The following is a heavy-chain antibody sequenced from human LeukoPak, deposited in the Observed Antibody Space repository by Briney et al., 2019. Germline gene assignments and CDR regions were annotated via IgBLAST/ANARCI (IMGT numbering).Heavy chain of an antibody. CDR2: IYSGGST. CDR3: AGGGGVDWLSWFDP. CDR1: GFTVSSNY. J-gene: IGHJ5*02. D-gene: IGHD3/OR15-3a*01. Sequence: GGSLRLSCAASGFTVSSNYMSWVRQAPGKGLEWVSVIYSGGSTYYEDSVKGRFTISRDNSKNTLYLQMNGLRAEDTAVYYCAGGGGVDWLSWFDPWGQGTLVTVSS. V-gene: IGHV3-66*02.